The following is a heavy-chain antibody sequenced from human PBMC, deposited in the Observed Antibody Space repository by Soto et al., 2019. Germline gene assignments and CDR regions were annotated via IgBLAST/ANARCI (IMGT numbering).Heavy chain of an antibody. CDR1: GFTFSAYA. CDR2: ISYDGSNK. D-gene: IGHD7-27*01. V-gene: IGHV3-30-3*01. Sequence: QVQLVESGGGVVQPGRSLRLSCAASGFTFSAYAMHWVRQAPGKGLEWVAVISYDGSNKYYADSVKGRFTISRDNSKNTLYLQVNSLRPEDTAVYYCAGDNWGLDYWGQGTLVTVSS. CDR3: AGDNWGLDY. J-gene: IGHJ4*02.